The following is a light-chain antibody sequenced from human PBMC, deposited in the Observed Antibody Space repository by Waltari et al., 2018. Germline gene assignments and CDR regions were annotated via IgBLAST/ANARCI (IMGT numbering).Light chain of an antibody. CDR3: SSYASSGTLV. V-gene: IGLV2-14*01. CDR2: EVN. CDR1: SSDVGGYIF. Sequence: QSALTQPASVSGSPGQSITLSCTGTSSDVGGYIFPSWYQVHPGKGPKLIIYEVNRRPSGVSNRFSGSKSGNTASLTISGLQAEDEADFYCSSYASSGTLVFGSGTKVTVL. J-gene: IGLJ1*01.